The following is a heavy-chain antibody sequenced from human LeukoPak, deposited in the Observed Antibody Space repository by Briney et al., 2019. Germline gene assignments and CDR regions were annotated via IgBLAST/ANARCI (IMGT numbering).Heavy chain of an antibody. CDR1: GYTFTSYG. D-gene: IGHD3-22*01. Sequence: GASVKVSCKASGYTFTSYGISWVRQAPGQGLEWMGWISAYNGNTNYAQKLQGRVTMTTDTSTSTAYMELRSLRSDDTAVYYCARGSYYYDSSGSYFDYRGQGTLVTVSS. CDR3: ARGSYYYDSSGSYFDY. CDR2: ISAYNGNT. J-gene: IGHJ4*02. V-gene: IGHV1-18*01.